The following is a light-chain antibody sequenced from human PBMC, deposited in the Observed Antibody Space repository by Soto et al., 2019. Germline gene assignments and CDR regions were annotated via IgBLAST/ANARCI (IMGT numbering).Light chain of an antibody. CDR1: SSNIGNNA. J-gene: IGLJ1*01. Sequence: QSVLTQPPSVSEAPRRRVTISCSGSSSNIGNNAVNWYQQLPGKAPKLLIYYDDLLPSGVSDRFSASKSGTSASLAISGLQSEDEADYHCAEWDDSLNGYVFRTGTTGTVL. V-gene: IGLV1-36*01. CDR3: AEWDDSLNGYV. CDR2: YDD.